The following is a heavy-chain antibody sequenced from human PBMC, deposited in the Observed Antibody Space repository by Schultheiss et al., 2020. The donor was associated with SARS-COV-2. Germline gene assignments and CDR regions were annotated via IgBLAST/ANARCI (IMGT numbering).Heavy chain of an antibody. V-gene: IGHV1-69*01. CDR2: IIPIFGTA. Sequence: GGSLRLSCKASGYTFTSYGISWVRQAPGQGLEWMGGIIPIFGTANYAQKFQGRVTITADESTSTAYMELSSLRSEDTAVYYCARDLWGRNYDFWSGYSSTYGMDVWGQGTTVTVSS. CDR1: GYTFTSYG. D-gene: IGHD3-3*01. CDR3: ARDLWGRNYDFWSGYSSTYGMDV. J-gene: IGHJ6*02.